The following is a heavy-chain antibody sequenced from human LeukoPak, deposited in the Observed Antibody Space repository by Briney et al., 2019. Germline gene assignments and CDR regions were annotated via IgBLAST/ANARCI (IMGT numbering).Heavy chain of an antibody. CDR1: GFAFSRDW. V-gene: IGHV3-74*01. J-gene: IGHJ6*02. D-gene: IGHD3-3*01. CDR3: ARLPILYYYGMDV. CDR2: IKSDESSA. Sequence: PGGSLRLSCEASGFAFSRDWMHWVRQVPGQGLMWVSRIKSDESSASYAAFVKGRFTISRDNAKNTLYLQMNNLRGDDTAVYYCARLPILYYYGMDVWGQGTTVTVSS.